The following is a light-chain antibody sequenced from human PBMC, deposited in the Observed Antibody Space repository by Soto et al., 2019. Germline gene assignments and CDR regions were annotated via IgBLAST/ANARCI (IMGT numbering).Light chain of an antibody. J-gene: IGKJ5*01. CDR3: LQYNNWPPIT. V-gene: IGKV3-15*01. CDR1: QSVNNK. Sequence: EVVMTQSPATLSLSPGGRATLSCRARQSVNNKLAWYKKKTSQAPKLLVYGSTNKATDKQPKVSGSGAGKNFTLTISSLQSEDFAVYYCLQYNNWPPITFGQGTRLEIK. CDR2: GST.